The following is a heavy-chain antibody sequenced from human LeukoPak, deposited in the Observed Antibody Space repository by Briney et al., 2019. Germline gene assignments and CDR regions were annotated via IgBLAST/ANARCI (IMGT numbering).Heavy chain of an antibody. Sequence: PGGFLRFSCAASGFTFSSYSMNWVRQAPGKGLEWVSSISSSSSYIYYADSVKGRFTISRDNAKNSLYLQMNSLRAEDTAVYYCATYMVRGATYYFDYWGQGTLVTVSS. CDR1: GFTFSSYS. CDR3: ATYMVRGATYYFDY. V-gene: IGHV3-21*01. CDR2: ISSSSSYI. D-gene: IGHD3-10*01. J-gene: IGHJ4*02.